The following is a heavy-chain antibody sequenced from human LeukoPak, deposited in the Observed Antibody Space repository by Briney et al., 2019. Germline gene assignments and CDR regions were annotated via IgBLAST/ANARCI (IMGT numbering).Heavy chain of an antibody. V-gene: IGHV4-30-4*01. CDR3: ARDGWDDGHFDY. CDR1: GGSISSGDYY. J-gene: IGHJ4*02. D-gene: IGHD1-26*01. CDR2: IYYSGST. Sequence: SQTLSLTCTVSGGSISSGDYYWIWIRQPPGKGLEWIGYIYYSGSTYYNPSLKSRVTISVDTSKNQFSLKLSSVTAADTAVYYCARDGWDDGHFDYWGQGTLVTVSS.